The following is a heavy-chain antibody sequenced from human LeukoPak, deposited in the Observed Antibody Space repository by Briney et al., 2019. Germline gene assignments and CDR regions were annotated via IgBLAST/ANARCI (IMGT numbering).Heavy chain of an antibody. V-gene: IGHV1-2*04. Sequence: VASVKVSCKASGYTFTGYYMHWVRQAPGQGLEWMGWINPNSGGTNYAQKFQGWVTMARDTSISTAYMELSRLRSDDTAVYYCARALWWELLPDYWGQGTLVTVSS. J-gene: IGHJ4*02. D-gene: IGHD1-26*01. CDR3: ARALWWELLPDY. CDR1: GYTFTGYY. CDR2: INPNSGGT.